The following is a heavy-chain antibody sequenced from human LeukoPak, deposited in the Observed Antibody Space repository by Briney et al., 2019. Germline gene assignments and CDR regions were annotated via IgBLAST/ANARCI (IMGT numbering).Heavy chain of an antibody. V-gene: IGHV3-30-3*01. J-gene: IGHJ4*02. CDR2: ISYDGSNK. D-gene: IGHD3-3*01. CDR1: GFTFSSYA. CDR3: ARGVRYDFWSGYYVGPFDY. Sequence: GGSLRLSCAASGFTFSSYAMHWVRQAPGKGLEWVAVISYDGSNKYYADSVKGRFTISRDNSKNTLYLQMNSLRAEDTAVYYCARGVRYDFWSGYYVGPFDYWGQGTLVTVSS.